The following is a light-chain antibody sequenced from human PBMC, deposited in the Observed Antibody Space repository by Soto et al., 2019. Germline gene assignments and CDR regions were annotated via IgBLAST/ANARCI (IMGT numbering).Light chain of an antibody. CDR1: ESVTNY. Sequence: EIVLTQSPATLSLSPGEIGTLFCSASESVTNYLAWYQQKPGQAPRLLVYDVSNRATGIPDRFSGSVSGTDFILTISRLEPEDFAVYYCQHYDNSPPSVTFGPGTKVDIK. CDR2: DVS. J-gene: IGKJ3*01. CDR3: QHYDNSPPSVT. V-gene: IGKV3-20*01.